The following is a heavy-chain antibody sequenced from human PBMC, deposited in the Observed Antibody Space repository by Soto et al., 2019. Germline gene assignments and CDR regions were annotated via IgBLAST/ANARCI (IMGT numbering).Heavy chain of an antibody. CDR3: ARDSGYDFEAAGFDY. CDR1: GGSISSGGYY. J-gene: IGHJ4*02. Sequence: SETLSLTCTVSGGSISSGGYYWSWIRQHPGKGLEWIGYIYYSGSTYYNPSLKSRVTISVDTSKNQFSLKLSSVTAADTAVYYCARDSGYDFEAAGFDYWGQGTLVTVSS. CDR2: IYYSGST. V-gene: IGHV4-31*03. D-gene: IGHD5-12*01.